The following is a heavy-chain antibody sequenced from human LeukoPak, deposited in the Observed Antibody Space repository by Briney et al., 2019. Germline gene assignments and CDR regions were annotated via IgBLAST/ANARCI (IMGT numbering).Heavy chain of an antibody. Sequence: GESLKISCKGSGCSFTSYWIGWVRQMPGKGLEWMGIIYPGDSDTRYSPSFQGQVTISADKSISTAYLQWSSLKASDTAMYYCARQHYYGSGSYYMRYYFDYWGQGTLVTVSS. CDR1: GCSFTSYW. CDR3: ARQHYYGSGSYYMRYYFDY. D-gene: IGHD3-10*01. J-gene: IGHJ4*02. CDR2: IYPGDSDT. V-gene: IGHV5-51*01.